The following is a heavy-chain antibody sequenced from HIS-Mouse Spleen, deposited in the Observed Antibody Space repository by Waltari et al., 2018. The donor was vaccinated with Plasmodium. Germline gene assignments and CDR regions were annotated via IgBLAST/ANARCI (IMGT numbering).Heavy chain of an antibody. D-gene: IGHD7-27*01. CDR2: ISWNSGSI. Sequence: EVQLVESGGGLVQPGRSLRLSCAASGFTFSDYAMHWVRQAPGKGLEWVSGISWNSGSIGYADSVKGRFTISRDNAKNSLYLQMNSLRAEDTALYYCAKGTGDAFDIWGQGTMVTVSS. V-gene: IGHV3-9*01. CDR3: AKGTGDAFDI. CDR1: GFTFSDYA. J-gene: IGHJ3*02.